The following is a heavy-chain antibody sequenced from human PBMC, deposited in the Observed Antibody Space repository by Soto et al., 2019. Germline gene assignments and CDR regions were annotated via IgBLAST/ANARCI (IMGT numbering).Heavy chain of an antibody. CDR2: ISSSGSTI. CDR3: ARVSRNYAPVGY. J-gene: IGHJ4*02. V-gene: IGHV3-11*01. CDR1: GFTFSDYY. Sequence: GWSLRLSYAASGFTFSDYYMSWIRQAPGKGLEWVSYISSSGSTIYYADSVKGRFTISRDNAKNSLYLQMNSLRAEDTAVYYCARVSRNYAPVGYWGQGTLVTVSS. D-gene: IGHD2-2*01.